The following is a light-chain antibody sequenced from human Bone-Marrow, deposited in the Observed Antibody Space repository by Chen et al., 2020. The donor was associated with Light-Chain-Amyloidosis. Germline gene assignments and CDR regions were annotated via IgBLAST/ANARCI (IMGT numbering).Light chain of an antibody. Sequence: SYVLTQPSSVSLAPGQTATLACGGNNIGSTSVHWYQQKPGQAPLLVVYDDSDRPSGIPERLSGSNSGNTATLTISRVEAGDEADDYCQVWDRSSDRPVLGGGTKLTVL. J-gene: IGLJ3*02. CDR1: NIGSTS. CDR3: QVWDRSSDRPV. V-gene: IGLV3-21*02. CDR2: DDS.